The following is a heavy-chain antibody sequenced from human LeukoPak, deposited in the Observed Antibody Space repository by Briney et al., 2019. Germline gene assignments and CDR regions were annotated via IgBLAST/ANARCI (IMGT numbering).Heavy chain of an antibody. CDR2: MNPNSGNT. J-gene: IGHJ6*02. CDR3: ARDQYRVTMIRGEGYGMDV. CDR1: GYTFTSYD. D-gene: IGHD3-10*01. Sequence: ASVKVSCKASGYTFTSYDINWVRQATGQGLEWMGWMNPNSGNTGYAQKFQGRVTMTRNTSISTAYMELSSLRSEDTAVYYCARDQYRVTMIRGEGYGMDVWGQGTTVTVSS. V-gene: IGHV1-8*01.